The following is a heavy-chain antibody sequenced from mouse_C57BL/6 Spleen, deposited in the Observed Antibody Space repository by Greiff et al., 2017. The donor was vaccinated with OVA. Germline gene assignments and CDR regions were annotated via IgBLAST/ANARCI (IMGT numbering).Heavy chain of an antibody. CDR2: INPSSGYT. Sequence: QVHVKQSGAELARPGASVKMSCKASGYTFTSYTMHWVKQRPGQGLEWIGYINPSSGYTKYNQKFKDKATLTADKSSSTAYMQLSSLTSEDSAVYYCARSGANWYYFDYWGQGTTLTVSS. V-gene: IGHV1-4*01. J-gene: IGHJ2*01. CDR3: ARSGANWYYFDY. CDR1: GYTFTSYT. D-gene: IGHD4-1*01.